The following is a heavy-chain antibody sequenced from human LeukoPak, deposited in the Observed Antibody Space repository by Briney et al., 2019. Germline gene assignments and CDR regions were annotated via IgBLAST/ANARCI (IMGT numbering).Heavy chain of an antibody. V-gene: IGHV5-51*01. J-gene: IGHJ4*02. D-gene: IGHD1-7*01. CDR1: GYSFTTYW. Sequence: GESLKISCKGSGYSFTTYWTGWVRQMPGKGLEWMGIIYPGDSDTRYSPSFQGQVTISAEKPISTAYLQWSSLKASDTAMYYCARQGTTTSWYYFDFWGQGTLVTVSS. CDR3: ARQGTTTSWYYFDF. CDR2: IYPGDSDT.